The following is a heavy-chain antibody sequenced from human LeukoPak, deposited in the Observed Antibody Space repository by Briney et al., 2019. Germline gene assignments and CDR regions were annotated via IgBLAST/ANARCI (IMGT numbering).Heavy chain of an antibody. CDR3: ARELKAAAGLGQNFDY. D-gene: IGHD6-13*01. Sequence: SETLSLTCTVSGGSISSSSYYWGWIRQPPGKGLEWIGSIYYSGSTYYNPSLKSRVTISVDKSKNQFSLQLNSVTPEDTAVYYCARELKAAAGLGQNFDYWGQGTLVTVSS. CDR1: GGSISSSSYY. J-gene: IGHJ4*02. V-gene: IGHV4-39*07. CDR2: IYYSGST.